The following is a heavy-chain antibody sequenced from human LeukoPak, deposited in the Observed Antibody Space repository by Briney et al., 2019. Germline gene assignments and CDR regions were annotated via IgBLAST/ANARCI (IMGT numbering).Heavy chain of an antibody. CDR2: INPGDSDT. V-gene: IGHV5-51*01. J-gene: IGHJ6*02. D-gene: IGHD1-1*01. Sequence: GESLKISCKASGYSFTSYWIDWVRQTPGKGLEWMGIINPGDSDTRYSPSFRGQVTISADKSISTAYLQWSSLKASDTAMYYCARQSWSGTAHHGMDVWGQGTTVTVSS. CDR1: GYSFTSYW. CDR3: ARQSWSGTAHHGMDV.